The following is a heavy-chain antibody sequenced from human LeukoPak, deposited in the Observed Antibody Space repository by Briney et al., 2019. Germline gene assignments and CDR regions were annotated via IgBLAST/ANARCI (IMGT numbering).Heavy chain of an antibody. V-gene: IGHV3-48*02. J-gene: IGHJ4*02. CDR1: GFTFSSYS. D-gene: IGHD6-19*01. Sequence: GGSLRLSCAASGFTFSSYSMNRVRQAPGKGLEWVSYISSSSSTIYYADSVKGRFTISRDNAKNPLYLQMNSLRDEDTAVYYCAREGKQWLSLHWGQGTLVTVSS. CDR3: AREGKQWLSLH. CDR2: ISSSSSTI.